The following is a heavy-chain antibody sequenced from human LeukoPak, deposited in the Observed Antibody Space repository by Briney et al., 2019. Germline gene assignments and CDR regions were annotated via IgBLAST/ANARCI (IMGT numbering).Heavy chain of an antibody. CDR1: GGSFSGYY. J-gene: IGHJ4*02. V-gene: IGHV4-34*01. D-gene: IGHD6-19*01. CDR3: ARHARSSGWAFDY. Sequence: SETLSLTCAVYGGSFSGYYWSWIRQPPGKGLEWIGEINHSGSTNYNPSLKSRVTISVDTSKNQFSLKLSSVTAADTAVYYCARHARSSGWAFDYWGQGTLVTVSS. CDR2: INHSGST.